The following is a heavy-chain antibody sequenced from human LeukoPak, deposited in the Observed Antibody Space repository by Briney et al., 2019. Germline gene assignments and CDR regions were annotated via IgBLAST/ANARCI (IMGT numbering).Heavy chain of an antibody. J-gene: IGHJ4*02. D-gene: IGHD3-9*01. CDR1: GYSISSGYY. Sequence: PSETLSLTCAVSGYSISSGYYWGWIRQPPGKGLEWIGSIYHSGSTYSNPSLKSRVTISVDTSKNQFSLKLSSVTAADTAVYYCARTLYDILTGNPFDYWGQGTLVTVSS. V-gene: IGHV4-38-2*01. CDR3: ARTLYDILTGNPFDY. CDR2: IYHSGST.